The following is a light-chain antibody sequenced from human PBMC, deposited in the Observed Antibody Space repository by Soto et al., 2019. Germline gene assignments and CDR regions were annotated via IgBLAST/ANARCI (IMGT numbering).Light chain of an antibody. CDR1: QSISDT. Sequence: EIGMTQSPATLSVSPGGRATLSCRASQSISDTLAWYQQKPGQAPRLLIYSASRRATGFPGRFSGSGSGTDFTLTISDVQPEDFAVYYCHQRQSWPRTFGQGTKVDI. CDR3: HQRQSWPRT. CDR2: SAS. V-gene: IGKV3-15*01. J-gene: IGKJ1*01.